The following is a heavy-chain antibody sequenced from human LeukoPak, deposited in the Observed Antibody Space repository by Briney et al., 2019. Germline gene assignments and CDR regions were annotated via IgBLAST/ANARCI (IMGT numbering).Heavy chain of an antibody. J-gene: IGHJ4*02. CDR2: IYYTGST. D-gene: IGHD7-27*01. CDR3: ASRKLGNDY. CDR1: GGSVSDYY. Sequence: KPSETLSLTCTISGGSVSDYYWSWIRQSPGKGLEWIGYIYYTGSTSYNPSLKSRVTISADTSKNEFSLKLNSVTAADTAVYYCASRKLGNDYWGQGTLVTASS. V-gene: IGHV4-59*02.